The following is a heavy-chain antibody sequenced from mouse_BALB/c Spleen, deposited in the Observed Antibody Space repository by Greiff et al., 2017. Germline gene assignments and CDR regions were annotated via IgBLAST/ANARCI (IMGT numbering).Heavy chain of an antibody. V-gene: IGHV5-6-2*01. CDR2: INSNGGST. J-gene: IGHJ4*01. D-gene: IGHD1-1*01. Sequence: EVMLVESGGGLVKLGGSLKLSCAASGFTFSSYYMSWVRQTPEKRLELVAAINSNGGSTYYPDTVKGRFTISRDNAKNTLYLQMSSLKSEDTALYYCARHNYGSFYAMDYWGQGTSVTVSS. CDR3: ARHNYGSFYAMDY. CDR1: GFTFSSYY.